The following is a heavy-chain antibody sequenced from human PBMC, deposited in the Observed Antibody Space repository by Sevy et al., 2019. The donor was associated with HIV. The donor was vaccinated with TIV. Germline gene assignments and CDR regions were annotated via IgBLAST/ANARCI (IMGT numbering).Heavy chain of an antibody. CDR3: ARVYYDFWSGYYGVDV. CDR2: TYYRSKWYN. CDR1: GDSVSSNSAA. J-gene: IGHJ6*02. Sequence: QSQTLSLTCAISGDSVSSNSAAWNWIRQSPSRGLEWLGRTYYRSKWYNDYAVSVKSRITINPDTSKNQFSLQLNSVTPEDTAVYYCARVYYDFWSGYYGVDVWGQGTTVTVSS. V-gene: IGHV6-1*01. D-gene: IGHD3-3*01.